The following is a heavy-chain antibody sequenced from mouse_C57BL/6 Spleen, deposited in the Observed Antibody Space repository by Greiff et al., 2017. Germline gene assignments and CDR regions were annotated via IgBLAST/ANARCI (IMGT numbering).Heavy chain of an antibody. Sequence: QVQLQQSGAELAKPGASVKLSCKASGYTFPSYWMHWVNPRPGRGLEWIGYINPSSGCTKSNQKFKDKATLTADKSSSTAYMQLISLTSEDSAVYYCAREDPSCCSRFAYWGQGTTLTVSS. CDR1: GYTFPSYW. CDR3: AREDPSCCSRFAY. D-gene: IGHD1-1*01. J-gene: IGHJ2*01. V-gene: IGHV1-7*01. CDR2: INPSSGCT.